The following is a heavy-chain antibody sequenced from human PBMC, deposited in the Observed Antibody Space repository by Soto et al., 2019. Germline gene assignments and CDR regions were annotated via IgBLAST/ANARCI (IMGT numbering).Heavy chain of an antibody. CDR3: ARGPSPLAY. CDR1: GDSVSSNSAA. J-gene: IGHJ4*02. CDR2: TYYRSRWYS. Sequence: QTLSLTCAISGDSVSSNSAAWNWIRQSPSRGLEWLGRTYYRSRWYSDYAGSVKSRITINADTSKNQLSLHLNSVTPQDTAVYYCARGPSPLAYWGRGTVVTVSS. D-gene: IGHD6-6*01. V-gene: IGHV6-1*01.